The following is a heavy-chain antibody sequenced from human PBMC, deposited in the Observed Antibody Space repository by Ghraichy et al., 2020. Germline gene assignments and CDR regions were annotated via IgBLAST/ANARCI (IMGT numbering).Heavy chain of an antibody. CDR2: IFISGSN. Sequence: SQTLSLTCGVSGASIRSTNHHWGWIRQPPGKGLEWIGSIFISGSNYYNPSLMSRVTISLDTSKNQFSLKLNSVTAADTAVYFCASGSSGSYFHSYTGVDVWGRGTTVTVS. J-gene: IGHJ6*02. V-gene: IGHV4-39*01. CDR3: ASGSSGSYFHSYTGVDV. CDR1: GASIRSTNHH. D-gene: IGHD1-26*01.